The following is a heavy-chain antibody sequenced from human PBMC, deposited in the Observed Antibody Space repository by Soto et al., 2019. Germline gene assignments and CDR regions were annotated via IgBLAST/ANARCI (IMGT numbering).Heavy chain of an antibody. Sequence: EVQLVESGGGLVQPGGSLRLSCAASGFTVSSNYMSWVRQAPGKGLEWVSVIYSGGSTYYADSVKGRFTISRDNSKNTLYLQMNSLIAEDTAVYYWARDNKFASSGWYEAFDIWGQGTMVTVSS. J-gene: IGHJ3*02. CDR2: IYSGGST. CDR1: GFTVSSNY. V-gene: IGHV3-66*01. CDR3: ARDNKFASSGWYEAFDI. D-gene: IGHD6-19*01.